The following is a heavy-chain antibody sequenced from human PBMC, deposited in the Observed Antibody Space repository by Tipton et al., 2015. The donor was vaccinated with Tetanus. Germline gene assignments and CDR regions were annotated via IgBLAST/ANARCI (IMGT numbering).Heavy chain of an antibody. V-gene: IGHV4-4*07. D-gene: IGHD1-26*01. Sequence: TLSLTCSVSSGLISSYYWSWVRRSAGKGLEWIGRVYTSGSSNFNPSLKSRVTMSVDMSNNQFSLKLSSVTAADTAVYYCARAVWSYEGYYYGLDVWGQGITVTVSS. CDR1: SGLISSYY. J-gene: IGHJ6*02. CDR3: ARAVWSYEGYYYGLDV. CDR2: VYTSGSS.